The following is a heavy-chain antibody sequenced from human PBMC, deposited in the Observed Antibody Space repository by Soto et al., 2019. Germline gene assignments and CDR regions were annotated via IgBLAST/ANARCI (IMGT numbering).Heavy chain of an antibody. D-gene: IGHD4-4*01. J-gene: IGHJ6*02. CDR2: IYWDDDK. CDR3: ARTHYSTPRYYYYGMDV. Sequence: SGPTLVNPTQTLTLTCTFSGFSLSTSGVGVGWIRQPPGKALEWLALIYWDDDKRYSPSLKTRLTISKDTSKNQVVLTMTNMDPVDTATYYCARTHYSTPRYYYYGMDVWGQGTTVTVSS. CDR1: GFSLSTSGVG. V-gene: IGHV2-5*02.